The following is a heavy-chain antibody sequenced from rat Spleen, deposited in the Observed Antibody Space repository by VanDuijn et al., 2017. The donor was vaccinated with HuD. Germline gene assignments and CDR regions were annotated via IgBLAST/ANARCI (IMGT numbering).Heavy chain of an antibody. D-gene: IGHD1-4*01. CDR2: ITNTGGST. V-gene: IGHV5-31*01. CDR3: ARAGYNGWFFDF. J-gene: IGHJ3*01. Sequence: EVQLVESGGGLVQPGSPLKLSCAASGFTFSSNWMGWVRQAPGKGLEWVASITNTGGSTYYPDSVKGRFTISRDNAKSTLYLQMDSLRSEDMATYYCARAGYNGWFFDFWGQGTLVTVSS. CDR1: GFTFSSNW.